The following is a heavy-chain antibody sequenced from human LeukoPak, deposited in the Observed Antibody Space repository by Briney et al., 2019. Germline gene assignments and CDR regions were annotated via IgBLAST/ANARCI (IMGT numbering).Heavy chain of an antibody. CDR1: GYTFTGCY. CDR3: ARGSDFWSGKPLYFFDH. D-gene: IGHD3-3*01. Sequence: ASVKVSCKASGYTFTGCYIHWIRQAPGQGLEWMGWIDPNSGGTNYAPKFQGRVTMTRDTSISTAYMELSRLRSNDTVMYFCARGSDFWSGKPLYFFDHWGQGTLVPVSS. J-gene: IGHJ4*02. V-gene: IGHV1-2*02. CDR2: IDPNSGGT.